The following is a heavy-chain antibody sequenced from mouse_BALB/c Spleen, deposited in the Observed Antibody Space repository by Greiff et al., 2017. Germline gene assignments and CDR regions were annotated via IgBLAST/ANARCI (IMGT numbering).Heavy chain of an antibody. D-gene: IGHD2-3*01. CDR1: GFTFSSYT. CDR3: ARHKTYDGYYGFAY. J-gene: IGHJ3*01. V-gene: IGHV5-12-2*01. CDR2: ISNGGGST. Sequence: EVKLVESGGGLVQPGGSLKLSCAASGFTFSSYTMSWVRQTPEKRLEWVAYISNGGGSTYYPDTVKGRFTISRDNAKNTLYLQMSSLKSENTAMYYCARHKTYDGYYGFAYWGQGTLVTVSA.